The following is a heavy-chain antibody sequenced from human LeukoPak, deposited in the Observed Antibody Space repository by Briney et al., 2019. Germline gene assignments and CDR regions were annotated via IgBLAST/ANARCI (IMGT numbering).Heavy chain of an antibody. CDR3: ARGPRGGSYYDEYFQH. D-gene: IGHD1-26*01. V-gene: IGHV3-21*01. CDR1: GFPFSSYS. J-gene: IGHJ1*01. Sequence: AGGSLRLSCAASGFPFSSYSMNWVRQAPGKGLQWVSCISSSSSYIYYADSMKGRFPITRDNAQNSLYLQMNSLRAEDTALYYCARGPRGGSYYDEYFQHWGQGTLVTVSS. CDR2: ISSSSSYI.